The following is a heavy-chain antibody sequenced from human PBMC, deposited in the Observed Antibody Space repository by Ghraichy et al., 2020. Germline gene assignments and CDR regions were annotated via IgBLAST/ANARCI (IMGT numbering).Heavy chain of an antibody. Sequence: GGSLRLSCVVSGLNFRTYAMSWVRQAPGKGLEWVAVVSGGGTATYYADSVKGRFTISRDNSKNTLYLQMNSLRAEDTAKYYCAKSISGAAAILVSDSWGQGTLVTVSS. CDR3: AKSISGAAAILVSDS. V-gene: IGHV3-23*03. D-gene: IGHD1-26*01. J-gene: IGHJ4*02. CDR2: VSGGGTAT. CDR1: GLNFRTYA.